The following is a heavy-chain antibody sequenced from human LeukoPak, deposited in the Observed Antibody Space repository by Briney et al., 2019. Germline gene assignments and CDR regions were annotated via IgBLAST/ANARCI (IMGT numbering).Heavy chain of an antibody. Sequence: GGSLRLSCAASGFTFSVAAMTWVRQAPGKGLEWVSLICPSGESTYYADSVKGRFTISRDNSKNTLSLQMNSLRVEDTAMYFCAKDIQLSTWGLGTMVTVSS. CDR3: AKDIQLST. D-gene: IGHD5-24*01. CDR2: ICPSGEST. CDR1: GFTFSVAA. J-gene: IGHJ3*01. V-gene: IGHV3-23*01.